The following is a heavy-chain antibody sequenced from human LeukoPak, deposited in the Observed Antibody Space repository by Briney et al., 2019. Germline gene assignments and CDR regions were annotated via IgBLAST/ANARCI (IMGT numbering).Heavy chain of an antibody. D-gene: IGHD3-10*01. CDR2: IYTSGST. Sequence: SETLSLTCTVSGGSISSYYWSWIRQPAGKGLEWIGRIYTSGSTNYNPSLKSRVTMSVDMSKNQFSLKLSSVTAADTAVYYCAREFDYYGSGSYLILDYWGQGTLVTVSS. CDR3: AREFDYYGSGSYLILDY. CDR1: GGSISSYY. J-gene: IGHJ4*02. V-gene: IGHV4-4*07.